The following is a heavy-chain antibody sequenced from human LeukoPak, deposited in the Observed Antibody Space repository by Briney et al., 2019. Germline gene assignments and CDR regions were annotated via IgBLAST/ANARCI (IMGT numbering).Heavy chain of an antibody. CDR1: GFTLRNYG. Sequence: GGSLRLSCAASGFTLRNYGVHWVRQAPGKGLEWVAFLWYGGTLEYYADSVRGRFTFSRDKSTDTLYLEMKNLRTEDTAVYYCAKGGRDSSKYYFDYWGLGTLVTVSS. V-gene: IGHV3-30*02. CDR3: AKGGRDSSKYYFDY. D-gene: IGHD5-18*01. J-gene: IGHJ4*02. CDR2: LWYGGTLE.